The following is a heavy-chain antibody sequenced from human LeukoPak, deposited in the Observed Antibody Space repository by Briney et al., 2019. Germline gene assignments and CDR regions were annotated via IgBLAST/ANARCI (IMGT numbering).Heavy chain of an antibody. Sequence: ASVKVSCKASGGTFSSYAISWVRQAPGQGLEWMGRIIPILGIANYAQKFQGRVTITADKSTSTAYMELSSLRSEDTAVYYCAIYSGSYQNWFDPWGQGTLVTVSS. CDR1: GGTFSSYA. J-gene: IGHJ5*02. CDR3: AIYSGSYQNWFDP. CDR2: IIPILGIA. V-gene: IGHV1-69*04. D-gene: IGHD1-26*01.